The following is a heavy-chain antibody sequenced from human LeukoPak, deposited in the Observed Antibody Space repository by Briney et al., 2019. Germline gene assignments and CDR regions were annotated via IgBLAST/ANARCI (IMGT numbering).Heavy chain of an antibody. D-gene: IGHD4-17*01. CDR2: INHSGST. CDR3: ARLSGDYPNNWFDP. Sequence: SETLSLTCAVYGGSFSGYYWSWIRQPPGKGLEWIGEINHSGSTNYNPSLKSRVTISVDTSKNQFSLKLSSVTAADTAVYYCARLSGDYPNNWFDPWGQGTLVTVSS. V-gene: IGHV4-34*01. J-gene: IGHJ5*02. CDR1: GGSFSGYY.